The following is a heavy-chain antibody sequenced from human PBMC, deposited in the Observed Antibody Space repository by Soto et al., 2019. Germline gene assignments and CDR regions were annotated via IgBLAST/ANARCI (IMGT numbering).Heavy chain of an antibody. Sequence: SETLSLTCTVSCGSISSYYWSWIRQPPGKGLEWIGYIYYSGSTNYNPSLKSRVTISVDTSKNQFSLKLSSVTAADTAVYYCARETSYSSGWYYADYWGQGTLVTVSS. D-gene: IGHD6-19*01. CDR3: ARETSYSSGWYYADY. CDR2: IYYSGST. V-gene: IGHV4-59*01. J-gene: IGHJ4*02. CDR1: CGSISSYY.